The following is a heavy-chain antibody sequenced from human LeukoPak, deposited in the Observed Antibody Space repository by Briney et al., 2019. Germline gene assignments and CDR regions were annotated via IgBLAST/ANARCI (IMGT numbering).Heavy chain of an antibody. CDR3: ARGDGY. CDR1: GFTFSSYS. CDR2: ISPGNSTK. J-gene: IGHJ4*02. V-gene: IGHV3-48*01. Sequence: PGGSLRLSCAASGFTFSSYSMNWVRQAPGKGLEWVSYISPGNSTKYYADSVKGRFTISRDNAKNSLYLQMNSPRAEDTAVYYCARGDGYWGQGTLVTVSS.